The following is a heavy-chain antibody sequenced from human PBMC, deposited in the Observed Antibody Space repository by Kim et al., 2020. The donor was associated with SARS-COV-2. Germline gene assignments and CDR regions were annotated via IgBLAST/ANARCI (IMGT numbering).Heavy chain of an antibody. D-gene: IGHD3-22*01. CDR1: GFTFSSYS. V-gene: IGHV3-21*01. CDR2: ISSSSSYI. Sequence: GGSLRLSCAASGFTFSSYSMNWVRQAPGKGLEWVSSISSSSSYIYYADSVKGRFTISRDNAKNSLYLQMNSLRAGDTAVYYCASAGGNYYDSSGYYYVWGQGTTVTVSS. J-gene: IGHJ6*02. CDR3: ASAGGNYYDSSGYYYV.